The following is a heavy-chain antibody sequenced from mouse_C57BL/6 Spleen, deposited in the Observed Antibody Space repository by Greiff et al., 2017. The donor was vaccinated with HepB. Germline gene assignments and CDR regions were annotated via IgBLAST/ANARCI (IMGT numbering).Heavy chain of an antibody. CDR3: ARWDYYGSSYGYFDV. CDR1: GYTFTSYW. Sequence: QVQLQQPGAELVMPGASVKLSCKASGYTFTSYWMHWVKQRPGQGLEWIGEIDPSDSYTNYNQKFKGKSTLTVDKSSSTAYMQLSSLTSEDSAVYYCARWDYYGSSYGYFDVWGTGTTVTVSS. J-gene: IGHJ1*03. V-gene: IGHV1-69*01. D-gene: IGHD1-1*01. CDR2: IDPSDSYT.